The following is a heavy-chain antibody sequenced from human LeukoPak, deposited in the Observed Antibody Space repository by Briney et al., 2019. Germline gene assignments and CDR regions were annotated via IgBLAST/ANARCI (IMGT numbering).Heavy chain of an antibody. J-gene: IGHJ4*02. CDR3: ARAAYDRNGHLFDY. CDR2: ISGSGGST. V-gene: IGHV3-23*01. Sequence: GGSLRLSCAASGFTFSSYAMSWVRQAPGKGLEWVSAISGSGGSTYYADSVKGRFTISRDNSKNTLYLQMNSLRAEDTAMYYCARAAYDRNGHLFDYWGQGTLVTVSS. D-gene: IGHD3-22*01. CDR1: GFTFSSYA.